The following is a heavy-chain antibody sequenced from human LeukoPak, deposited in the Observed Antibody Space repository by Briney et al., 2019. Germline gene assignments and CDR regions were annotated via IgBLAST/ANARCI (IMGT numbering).Heavy chain of an antibody. CDR3: ARLVVAMLNDGFDI. D-gene: IGHD3-22*01. V-gene: IGHV3-48*03. CDR2: ISSSGSTI. CDR1: GFTFSSYE. Sequence: PGGSLRLSCAASGFTFSSYEMNWVRQAPGKGLEWVSYISSSGSTIYYADSVKGRFTISRDNAKNSLYLQMNSLRAEDTAVYYCARLVVAMLNDGFDIWGQGSMVTVSS. J-gene: IGHJ3*02.